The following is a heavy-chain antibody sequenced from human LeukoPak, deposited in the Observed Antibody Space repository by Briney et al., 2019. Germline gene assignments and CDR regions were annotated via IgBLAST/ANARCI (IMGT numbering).Heavy chain of an antibody. V-gene: IGHV5-51*01. J-gene: IGHJ2*01. CDR1: GYSFTSYW. Sequence: GESLKISCKGSGYSFTSYWIGWVRQMPGKGLEWMGIIYPGDSDTRYSPSFQGQVTISADKSISTAYLQWSSLKASDTAMYYCARQGGQQLPHKYTYWYFDLWGRGTLVTVSS. D-gene: IGHD6-13*01. CDR2: IYPGDSDT. CDR3: ARQGGQQLPHKYTYWYFDL.